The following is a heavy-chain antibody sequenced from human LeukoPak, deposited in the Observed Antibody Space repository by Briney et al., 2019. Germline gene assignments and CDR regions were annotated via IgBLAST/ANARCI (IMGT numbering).Heavy chain of an antibody. CDR3: AKGVHAPPAETLASCSDL. V-gene: IGHV3-23*01. J-gene: IGHJ2*01. D-gene: IGHD2-15*01. CDR1: GFTFSIYE. CDR2: IGADGRGT. Sequence: GGSLRLSCVGSGFTFSIYEMHWVRQAPGKGLEWVSGIGADGRGTYYGDSVKGRFTISRDNSRHTLFLQMNSLRAEDTAIYYCAKGVHAPPAETLASCSDLWGRGALGTVSS.